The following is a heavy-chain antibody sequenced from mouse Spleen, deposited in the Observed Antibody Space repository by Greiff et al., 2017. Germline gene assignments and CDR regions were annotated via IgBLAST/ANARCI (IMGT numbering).Heavy chain of an antibody. D-gene: IGHD2-14*01. V-gene: IGHV5-16*01. J-gene: IGHJ1*01. Sequence: EVKLMESEGGLVQPGSSMKLSCTASGFTFSDYYMAWVRQVPEKGLEWVANINYDGSSTYYLDSLKSRFIISRDNAKNILYLQMSSLKSEDTATYYCARDDYRYLYWYFDVWGAGTTVTVSS. CDR3: ARDDYRYLYWYFDV. CDR1: GFTFSDYY. CDR2: INYDGSST.